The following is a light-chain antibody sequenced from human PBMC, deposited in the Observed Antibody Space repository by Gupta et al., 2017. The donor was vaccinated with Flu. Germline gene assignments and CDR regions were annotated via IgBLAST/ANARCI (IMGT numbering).Light chain of an antibody. CDR1: NGDIGSYYL. Sequence: QSALTQHASVSASPGPSITISCIGSNGDIGSYYLVSWYQQRPGKAPKLLIYEASERPSGISDRFSASKSGSTASLTISGLQADDEADYYSSYAGGDTWVFGGGTKLTVL. J-gene: IGLJ3*02. CDR2: EAS. V-gene: IGLV2-23*01. CDR3: SSYAGGDTWV.